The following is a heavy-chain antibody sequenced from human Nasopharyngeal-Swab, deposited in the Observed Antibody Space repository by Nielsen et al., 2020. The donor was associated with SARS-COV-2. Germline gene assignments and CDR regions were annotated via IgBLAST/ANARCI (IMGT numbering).Heavy chain of an antibody. CDR1: GGSISSGGYS. J-gene: IGHJ4*02. V-gene: IGHV4-30-2*01. CDR2: IYHSGST. Sequence: SETLSLTCAVSGGSISSGGYSWSWIRQPPGKGLKWIGYIYHSGSTYYNPSLKSRVTISVDRSKNQFSLKLTSVTAADTAVYYCARGLAAAWYGIYYFDYWGQGTLVTVSS. CDR3: ARGLAAAWYGIYYFDY. D-gene: IGHD6-13*01.